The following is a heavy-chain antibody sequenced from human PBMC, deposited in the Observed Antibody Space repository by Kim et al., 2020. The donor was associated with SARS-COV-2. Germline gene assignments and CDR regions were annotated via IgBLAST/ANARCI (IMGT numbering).Heavy chain of an antibody. CDR1: GGSVSSGSYF. D-gene: IGHD3-3*01. J-gene: IGHJ4*02. V-gene: IGHV4-61*01. CDR3: ARAPNDFWSGYPYYFDY. Sequence: SETLSLTFTVSGGSVSSGSYFWSWIRQPPGKGLEWIGYIYYSGNTNYNPSLKSRVTMSVDTSKNQFSLKLRSVTAADTAVYYCARAPNDFWSGYPYYFDYWGQGTLVTVSS. CDR2: IYYSGNT.